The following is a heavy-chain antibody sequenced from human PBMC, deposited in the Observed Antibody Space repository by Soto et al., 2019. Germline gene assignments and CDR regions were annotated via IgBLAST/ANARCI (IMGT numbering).Heavy chain of an antibody. CDR1: GFSFSGYS. D-gene: IGHD2-15*01. J-gene: IGHJ4*02. CDR3: ARVSLISRVFDY. V-gene: IGHV3-48*01. CDR2: LSKSSTTI. Sequence: EVQLVESGGGLVRPGGSLRLSCAGSGFSFSGYSMNWVRQAPGKGLEWVSYLSKSSTTIYYADSVKGRFTITRDNVRNSLYLQMNSLRAEDTAVYYCARVSLISRVFDYWGQGSLVTVSS.